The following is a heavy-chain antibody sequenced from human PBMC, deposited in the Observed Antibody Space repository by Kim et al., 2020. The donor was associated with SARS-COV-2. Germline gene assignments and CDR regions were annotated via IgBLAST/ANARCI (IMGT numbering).Heavy chain of an antibody. V-gene: IGHV3-30-3*01. Sequence: ISSAGSKEFYADSVNGRFTISRDNSKNMLYLQMNSLRPEDTAVYYCARDFRWDQGTLVTVSS. J-gene: IGHJ4*02. CDR3: ARDFR. CDR2: ISSAGSKE.